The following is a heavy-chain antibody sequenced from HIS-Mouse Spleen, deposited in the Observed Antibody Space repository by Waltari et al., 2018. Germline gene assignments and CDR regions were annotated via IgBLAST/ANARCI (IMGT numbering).Heavy chain of an antibody. CDR3: ARDRIAVAATGWFDP. CDR2: VWEVGRNK. CDR1: GFTFSSYG. V-gene: IGHV3-33*01. Sequence: QVQLVESGGGVVQPGRSLRLSCAASGFTFSSYGMHWVRQAPGKGLEWGEVVWEVGRNKNYADAVKGRFTISRENSKNRLDLQMNSLRAEDTAVYYCARDRIAVAATGWFDPWGQGTLVTVSS. J-gene: IGHJ5*02. D-gene: IGHD6-19*01.